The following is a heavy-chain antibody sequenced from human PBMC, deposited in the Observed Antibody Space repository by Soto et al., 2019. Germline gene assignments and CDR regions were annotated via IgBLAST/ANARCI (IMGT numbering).Heavy chain of an antibody. V-gene: IGHV3-23*01. CDR3: AKDKSGLSRYTYFDY. J-gene: IGHJ4*02. CDR1: GFTFSTYA. D-gene: IGHD3-9*01. Sequence: GGSLRLSCAASGFTFSTYAMSWVRQAPGKGLEWVSAISGSGGSTYYADSVKGRFTISRDNSKNTLYLQMNSLRAEDTAVYYCAKDKSGLSRYTYFDYWGQGTLVTVSS. CDR2: ISGSGGST.